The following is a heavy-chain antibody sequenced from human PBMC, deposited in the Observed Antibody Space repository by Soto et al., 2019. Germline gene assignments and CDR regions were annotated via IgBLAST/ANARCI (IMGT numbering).Heavy chain of an antibody. CDR2: IYYSGST. J-gene: IGHJ3*02. CDR1: GGSISSSSYY. CDR3: ARRRIVGATHAFDI. Sequence: SETLSLTCTVSGGSISSSSYYWGWIRQPPGKGLEWIGSIYYSGSTYYNPSLKSRVTISVDTSKNQFSLKLSSVTAADTAVYYCARRRIVGATHAFDIWGQGTMVTVPS. V-gene: IGHV4-39*01. D-gene: IGHD1-26*01.